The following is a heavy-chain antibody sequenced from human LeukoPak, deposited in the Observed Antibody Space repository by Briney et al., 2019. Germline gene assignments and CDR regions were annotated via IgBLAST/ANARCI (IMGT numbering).Heavy chain of an antibody. D-gene: IGHD2-2*03. V-gene: IGHV3-11*01. CDR2: ISSSGSTI. Sequence: KPGGSLRLSCAASGFTFSDYYMSWIRQAPGKGLEWVSYISSSGSTIYYADSVKGRFTISRDNAENSLYLQMNRLRAEDMAVSSCARELDHAFDIWGQGTMVTVSS. CDR1: GFTFSDYY. CDR3: ARELDHAFDI. J-gene: IGHJ3*02.